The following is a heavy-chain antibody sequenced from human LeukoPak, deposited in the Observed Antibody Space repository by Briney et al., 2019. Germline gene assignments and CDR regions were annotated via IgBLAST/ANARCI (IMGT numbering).Heavy chain of an antibody. CDR2: IYYSGST. CDR3: ARHFAGPGPYTPYFGMDV. J-gene: IGHJ6*02. CDR1: GGSIRNYY. D-gene: IGHD3-3*01. V-gene: IGHV4-59*08. Sequence: SETLSLTCTVSGGSIRNYYGSWIRQPPGKGLEWVGYIYYSGSTSYNPSLKSRVTISVDTSKNQFSLKLSSVTAADTAVYYCARHFAGPGPYTPYFGMDVWGQGATVTVSS.